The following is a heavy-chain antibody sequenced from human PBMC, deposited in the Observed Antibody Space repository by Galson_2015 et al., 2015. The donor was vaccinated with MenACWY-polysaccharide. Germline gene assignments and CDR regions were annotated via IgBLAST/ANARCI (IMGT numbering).Heavy chain of an antibody. V-gene: IGHV1-3*01. Sequence: SVKVSCKASGYTFTSYAMHWVRQAPGQRLEWMGWVKAGNGNTKYSQKFQGRVTITRDTSASTAYMELSSLRSEDTAVYYCARVRAKERGYDYVWGSYGFDYWGQGTLVTVSS. D-gene: IGHD3-16*01. CDR1: GYTFTSYA. CDR2: VKAGNGNT. CDR3: ARVRAKERGYDYVWGSYGFDY. J-gene: IGHJ4*02.